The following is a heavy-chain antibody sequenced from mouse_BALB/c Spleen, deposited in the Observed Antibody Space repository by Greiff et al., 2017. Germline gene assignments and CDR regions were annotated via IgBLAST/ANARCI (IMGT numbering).Heavy chain of an antibody. CDR1: GFTFSSFG. CDR3: ARYGGGSRLDY. CDR2: ISSGSSTI. J-gene: IGHJ4*01. D-gene: IGHD1-1*01. Sequence: EVQVVESGGGLVQPGGSRKLSCAASGFTFSSFGMHWVRQAPEKGLEWVAYISSGSSTIYYADTVKGRFTISRDNPKNTLFLQMTSLRSEDTAMYYCARYGGGSRLDYWGQGTSVTVSS. V-gene: IGHV5-17*02.